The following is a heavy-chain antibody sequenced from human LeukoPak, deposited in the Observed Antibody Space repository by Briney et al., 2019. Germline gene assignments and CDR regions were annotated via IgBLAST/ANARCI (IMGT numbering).Heavy chain of an antibody. CDR1: GFTFSSFG. J-gene: IGHJ6*03. CDR3: AAISSYYYMDV. V-gene: IGHV3-23*01. D-gene: IGHD2-21*01. CDR2: ISGSGDST. Sequence: GGSLRLSCAASGFTFSSFGMSWVRQAPGKGLEWVSAISGSGDSTYYADSVKGRFTISRDNSKNTLYLQMNSLRAEDTAVYYCAAISSYYYMDVWGKGTTVTISS.